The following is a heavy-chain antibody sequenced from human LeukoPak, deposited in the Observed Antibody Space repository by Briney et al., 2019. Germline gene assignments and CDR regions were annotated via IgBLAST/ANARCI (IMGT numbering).Heavy chain of an antibody. CDR2: IYYSGST. Sequence: PSETLSLTCTVSGGSISSSSYYWGWIRQPRGKGLEWIGSIYYSGSTYYNPSLKSRVTISVDTSKNQFSLKLSSVTAADTAVYYCARDSVIPAAIISNLGWFDPWGQGTLVTVPS. CDR1: GGSISSSSYY. D-gene: IGHD2-2*02. V-gene: IGHV4-39*07. J-gene: IGHJ5*02. CDR3: ARDSVIPAAIISNLGWFDP.